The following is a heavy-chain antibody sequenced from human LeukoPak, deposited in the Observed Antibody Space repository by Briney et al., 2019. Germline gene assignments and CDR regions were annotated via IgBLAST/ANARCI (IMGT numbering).Heavy chain of an antibody. D-gene: IGHD1-7*01. V-gene: IGHV3-9*01. CDR2: ISWNSGTI. J-gene: IGHJ3*02. CDR1: GFTFDDYA. CDR3: AKDVTGTGAFDI. Sequence: GESLRLSCAASGFTFDDYAMHWVRQAPGKGMEWVSGISWNSGTIGYADSVKGRFTISRDNAKNSLYLQMHSLRAEDTAFYFCAKDVTGTGAFDIWGQGTMVTVSS.